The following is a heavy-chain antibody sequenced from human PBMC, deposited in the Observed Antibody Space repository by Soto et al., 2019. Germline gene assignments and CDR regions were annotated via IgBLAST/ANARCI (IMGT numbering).Heavy chain of an antibody. CDR1: GFTFSSYG. CDR3: ARGWFGELLRWFDP. CDR2: IWYDGSNK. J-gene: IGHJ5*02. D-gene: IGHD3-10*01. V-gene: IGHV3-33*01. Sequence: GGSLRLSCAASGFTFSSYGMHWVRQAPGKGLEWVAVIWYDGSNKYYADSVKGRFTISRDNSKNTLYLQMNSLRAEDTAVYYCARGWFGELLRWFDPWGQGTLVTVSS.